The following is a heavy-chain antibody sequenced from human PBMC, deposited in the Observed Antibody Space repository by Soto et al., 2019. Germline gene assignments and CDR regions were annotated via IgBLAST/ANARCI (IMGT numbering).Heavy chain of an antibody. CDR3: ASSFGSGYRAFDY. J-gene: IGHJ4*02. CDR1: GDTFNFYT. V-gene: IGHV1-69*02. CDR2: FNPILSMS. D-gene: IGHD3-10*01. Sequence: QVQLVQSGAEVKKPGSSVKVSCKASGDTFNFYTINWVRQAPGLGLEWMGRFNPILSMSNSALRFQGRVTLTADKSTSTAYMVLSSRRSDDTAVYYCASSFGSGYRAFDYWAQGVLVTVSS.